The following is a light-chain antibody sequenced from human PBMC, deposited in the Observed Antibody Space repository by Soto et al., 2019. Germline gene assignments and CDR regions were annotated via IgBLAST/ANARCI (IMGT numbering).Light chain of an antibody. CDR2: KDS. V-gene: IGLV3-16*01. J-gene: IGLJ1*01. Sequence: SYELTQPPSVSVSLGQMARITCSGGALPKKYAYWYQQKPGQFPVLVIYKDSERPSGIPERFSGSSSGTIVTLTISGVQAEDEADYYCLSADSSGTFYVFGTGTKVTVL. CDR1: ALPKKY. CDR3: LSADSSGTFYV.